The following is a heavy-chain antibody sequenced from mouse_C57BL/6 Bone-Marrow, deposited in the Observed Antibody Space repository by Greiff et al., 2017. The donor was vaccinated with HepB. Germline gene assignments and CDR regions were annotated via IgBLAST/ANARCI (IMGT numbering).Heavy chain of an antibody. CDR1: GYTFTSYW. J-gene: IGHJ3*01. V-gene: IGHV1-50*01. CDR3: ARKGIYYDYDWFAY. CDR2: IDPSDSYT. D-gene: IGHD2-4*01. Sequence: QVQLKQPGAELVKPGASVKLSCKASGYTFTSYWMQWVKQRPGQGLEWIGEIDPSDSYTNYNQKFKGKATLTVDTSSSTAYMQLSSLTSEDSAVYYCARKGIYYDYDWFAYWGQGTLVTVSA.